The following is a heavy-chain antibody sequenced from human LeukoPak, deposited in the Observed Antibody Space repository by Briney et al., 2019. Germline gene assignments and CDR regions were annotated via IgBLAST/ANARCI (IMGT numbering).Heavy chain of an antibody. CDR2: INPSGGST. CDR3: ARKDYFGSGVYFFDY. CDR1: GYTFTSYY. J-gene: IGHJ4*02. D-gene: IGHD3-10*01. Sequence: ASVKVSCKASGYTFTSYYMHWVRQAPGQGLEWMGIINPSGGSTSYAQKFQGRVTMTRDTSTSTVYMELSSLRSEDTAVYYCARKDYFGSGVYFFDYWGQGTLVTVSS. V-gene: IGHV1-46*01.